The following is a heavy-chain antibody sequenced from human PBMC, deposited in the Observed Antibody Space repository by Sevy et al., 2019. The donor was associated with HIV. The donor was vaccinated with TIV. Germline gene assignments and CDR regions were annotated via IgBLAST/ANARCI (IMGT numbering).Heavy chain of an antibody. J-gene: IGHJ3*02. CDR1: GFTFSVYS. Sequence: GGSLRLSCAASGFTFSVYSMNWVRQAPGKGLEWVSVISSSTSYIYYADSVKGRFTISRDNAKNSLYLQMNSLRAEDTAVYYCGRVGRGNAFDIWGQGTMVTVSS. D-gene: IGHD3-16*01. CDR2: ISSSTSYI. CDR3: GRVGRGNAFDI. V-gene: IGHV3-21*01.